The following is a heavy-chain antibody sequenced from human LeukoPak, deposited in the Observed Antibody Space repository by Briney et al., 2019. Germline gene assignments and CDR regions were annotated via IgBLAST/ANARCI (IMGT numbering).Heavy chain of an antibody. CDR2: IGTAGDT. J-gene: IGHJ4*02. CDR1: GFTFSSYD. D-gene: IGHD3-22*01. CDR3: ARSGGYGELDY. V-gene: IGHV3-13*01. Sequence: AGGSLRLSCAASGFTFSSYDMHWVRQATGKGLEWVSAIGTAGDTYYPGSVKGRFTISRENAKNSLYLQMNSLRAGDTAVYYCARSGGYGELDYWGLGTLVTVSS.